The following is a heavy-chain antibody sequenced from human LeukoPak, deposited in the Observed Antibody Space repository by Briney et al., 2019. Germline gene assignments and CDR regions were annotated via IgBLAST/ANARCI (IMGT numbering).Heavy chain of an antibody. V-gene: IGHV3-21*01. CDR3: ASEYYDILTGLFYMDV. CDR2: ISSSSSYI. J-gene: IGHJ6*03. Sequence: PGGSLRLSCSASGFTFSSDSMNWVRQAPGKGLEWVSSISSSSSYIYYADSVKGRFTISRDNAKSSLYLQMNSLRAEDTAVYYCASEYYDILTGLFYMDVWGKGTTVTVSS. D-gene: IGHD3-9*01. CDR1: GFTFSSDS.